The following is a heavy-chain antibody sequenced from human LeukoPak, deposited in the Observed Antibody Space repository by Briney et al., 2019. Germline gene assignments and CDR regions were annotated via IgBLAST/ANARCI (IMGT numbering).Heavy chain of an antibody. CDR1: GGSISSSTYY. CDR2: IFYSGST. CDR3: ARETRLHSGSYSNDAFDI. J-gene: IGHJ3*02. V-gene: IGHV4-39*07. D-gene: IGHD1-26*01. Sequence: SETLSLTCTVSGGSISSSTYYWGWIRQPPGKGLEWIGNIFYSGSTYYNPSLKSRVTISLDTSKNQFSLRLSSVTAADTAVYYWARETRLHSGSYSNDAFDIWGQGTMVTVSS.